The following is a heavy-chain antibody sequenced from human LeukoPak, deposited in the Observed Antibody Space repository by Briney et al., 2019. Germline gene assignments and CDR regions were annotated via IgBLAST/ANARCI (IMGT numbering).Heavy chain of an antibody. CDR1: GGSISSSSYY. CDR2: IYYSGST. D-gene: IGHD3-10*01. J-gene: IGHJ5*02. V-gene: IGHV4-39*07. Sequence: PSETLSLTCTVSGGSISSSSYYWGWIRQPPGKGLEWIGSIYYSGSTYYNPSLKSRVTISVDTSKNQFSLKLSSVNAADTAVYYCARSLWVGELLTWGQGTLVTVSS. CDR3: ARSLWVGELLT.